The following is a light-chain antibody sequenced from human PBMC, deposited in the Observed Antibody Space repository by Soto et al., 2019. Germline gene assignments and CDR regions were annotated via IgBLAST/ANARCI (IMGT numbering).Light chain of an antibody. V-gene: IGKV3D-15*01. J-gene: IGKJ1*01. Sequence: ELVVTQSPAALTVSPGDRATLSCRARQSVSSNSAWYQQKPGQAPRLLIYGASTRATSTPGRCSSSGSGTEFTLTISSLQSEDFATYYCQQYNSYLWTFGQGTKVDIK. CDR2: GAS. CDR1: QSVSSN. CDR3: QQYNSYLWT.